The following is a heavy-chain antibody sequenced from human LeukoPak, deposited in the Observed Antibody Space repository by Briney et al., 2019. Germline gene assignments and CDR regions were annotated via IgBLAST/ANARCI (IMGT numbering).Heavy chain of an antibody. D-gene: IGHD6-13*01. CDR3: ARDLSSSWYEIDY. CDR1: GGSISSYY. V-gene: IGHV4-59*01. J-gene: IGHJ4*02. CDR2: IYCSGST. Sequence: SETLSLTCTVSGGSISSYYWSWIRQPPGKGLEWIGYIYCSGSTNYNPSLKSRVTISVDTSKNQFSLKLISVTAADTAVYYCARDLSSSWYEIDYWGQGTLVTVSS.